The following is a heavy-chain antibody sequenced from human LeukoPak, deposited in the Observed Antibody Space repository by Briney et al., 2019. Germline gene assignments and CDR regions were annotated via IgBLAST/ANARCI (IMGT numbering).Heavy chain of an antibody. D-gene: IGHD2-15*01. Sequence: GGSLRLSCAASGFTFDDYAMHWARQAPGKGLEWVSLISGDGGSTYYADSVKGRFTISRDNSKSSLYLQMNSLRTEDTALYYCAKESVVPYYYYMDVWGKGTTVTVSS. CDR2: ISGDGGST. V-gene: IGHV3-43*02. CDR1: GFTFDDYA. CDR3: AKESVVPYYYYMDV. J-gene: IGHJ6*03.